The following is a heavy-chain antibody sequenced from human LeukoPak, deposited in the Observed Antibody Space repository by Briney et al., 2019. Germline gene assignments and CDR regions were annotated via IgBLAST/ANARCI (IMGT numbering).Heavy chain of an antibody. D-gene: IGHD5-18*01. CDR2: IKYDGSAT. CDR3: AGDAVDTANAV. Sequence: GSLRLSCAASGFTFSNYWMHWIRQVPGKGLVWVSHIKYDGSATNYADSVKGRFTISRDNAKNTLYLQMNSLRAEDTAVYYCAGDAVDTANAVWGQGTTVTVSS. J-gene: IGHJ6*02. CDR1: GFTFSNYW. V-gene: IGHV3-74*01.